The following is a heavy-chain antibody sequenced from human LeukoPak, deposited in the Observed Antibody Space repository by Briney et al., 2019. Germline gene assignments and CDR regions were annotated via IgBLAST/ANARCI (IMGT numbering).Heavy chain of an antibody. CDR1: GGTFSSYA. CDR2: IIPIFGTA. V-gene: IGHV1-69*05. Sequence: SVKVSCKASGGTFSSYAISWVRQAPGQGLEWMGGIIPIFGTANYAQKFQGRVTITTDESTSTAYMELSRLRSEDTAVYYCARDGGLSIAARPDWYFDLWGRGTLVTVSS. D-gene: IGHD6-6*01. CDR3: ARDGGLSIAARPDWYFDL. J-gene: IGHJ2*01.